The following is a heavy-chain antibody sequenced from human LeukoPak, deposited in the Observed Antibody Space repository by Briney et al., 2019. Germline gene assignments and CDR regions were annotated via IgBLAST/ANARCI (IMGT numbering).Heavy chain of an antibody. Sequence: PSETLSLTCTVSGGSISSSSYYWGWIRQPPGKGLEWIGSIYYSGSTYYNPSLKRRVTISVDTSKNQFSLKLSSVTAADTAVYYCARHGIVGATVDYWGQGTLVTVSS. CDR1: GGSISSSSYY. V-gene: IGHV4-39*01. CDR2: IYYSGST. J-gene: IGHJ4*02. D-gene: IGHD1-26*01. CDR3: ARHGIVGATVDY.